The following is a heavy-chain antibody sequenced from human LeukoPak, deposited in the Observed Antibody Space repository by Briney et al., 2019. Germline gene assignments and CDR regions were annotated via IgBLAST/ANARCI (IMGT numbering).Heavy chain of an antibody. Sequence: MPGGSLRLSCAASGFTFRTSAMYWVRQAPGKGLEWIGEIYHSGITNYNPSLKSQVTILVDKSKNQFSLKLRSVTAADTAVYFCARKDTSSWYEYFDLWGQGTLVIVSS. CDR2: IYHSGIT. J-gene: IGHJ4*02. CDR3: ARKDTSSWYEYFDL. V-gene: IGHV4-4*01. D-gene: IGHD6-13*01. CDR1: GFTFRTSAM.